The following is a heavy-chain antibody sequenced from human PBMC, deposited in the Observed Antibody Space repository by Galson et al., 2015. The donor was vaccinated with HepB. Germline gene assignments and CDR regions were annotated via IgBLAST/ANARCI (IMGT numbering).Heavy chain of an antibody. D-gene: IGHD3-10*01. CDR1: GFTFSSYD. Sequence: SLRLSCAASGFTFSSYDMHWVRQATGKGLEWVSAIGTAGDTYYPGSVKGRFTTSRENAKNSLYLQMNSLRAGDTAVYYCARASYYYGSGSYSKLLDYWGQGTLVTVSS. V-gene: IGHV3-13*01. CDR3: ARASYYYGSGSYSKLLDY. CDR2: IGTAGDT. J-gene: IGHJ4*02.